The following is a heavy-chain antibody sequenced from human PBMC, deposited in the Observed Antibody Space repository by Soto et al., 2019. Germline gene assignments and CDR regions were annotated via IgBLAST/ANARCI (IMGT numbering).Heavy chain of an antibody. CDR3: ARIGGWLQLDY. D-gene: IGHD1-1*01. Sequence: PSETLSLTCAVYGGAFIGYYCIFIRQPPGKGLEWIGEINHSGSTNYNPSLKSRVTISVDTSKNQFSLKLSSVTAADTAVYYCARIGGWLQLDYWGQGTLVTVSS. CDR2: INHSGST. J-gene: IGHJ4*02. CDR1: GGAFIGYY. V-gene: IGHV4-34*01.